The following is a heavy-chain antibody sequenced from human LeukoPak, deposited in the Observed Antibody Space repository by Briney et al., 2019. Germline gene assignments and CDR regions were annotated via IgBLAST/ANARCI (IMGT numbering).Heavy chain of an antibody. CDR3: ARGIAVAGEPYYFDY. CDR2: IYHSGST. CDR1: GGSISSSSYS. D-gene: IGHD6-19*01. Sequence: SETLSLTCTVSGGSISSSSYSWSWIRQPPGKGLEWIGYIYHSGSTNYNPSLKSRVTISVDKSKNQFSLKLSSVTAADTAVYYCARGIAVAGEPYYFDYWGQGTLVTVSS. J-gene: IGHJ4*02. V-gene: IGHV4-30-2*01.